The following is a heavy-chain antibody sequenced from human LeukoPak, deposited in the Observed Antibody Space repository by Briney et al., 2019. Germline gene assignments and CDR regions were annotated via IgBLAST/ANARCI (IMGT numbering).Heavy chain of an antibody. J-gene: IGHJ4*02. D-gene: IGHD6-13*01. CDR3: ASYISSWPYYFDY. Sequence: SGTLSLTCAVSGDSISSSYWWTWVRQSPGKGLEWIGEIYHSGTTIYNPSLKSRVTISVDKSKNQFSLKVNSVTAADTAVYYCASYISSWPYYFDYWGQGSLVTVSS. CDR2: IYHSGTT. V-gene: IGHV4-4*02. CDR1: GDSISSSYW.